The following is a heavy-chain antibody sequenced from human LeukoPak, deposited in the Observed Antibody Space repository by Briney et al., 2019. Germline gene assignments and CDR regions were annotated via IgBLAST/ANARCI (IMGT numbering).Heavy chain of an antibody. J-gene: IGHJ4*02. D-gene: IGHD2-2*01. CDR2: IGATGRDT. V-gene: IGHV3-23*01. Sequence: PGGSLRLSCAASGFTFNKYFLSWVRQAPGKGLDWASGIGATGRDTYYADPVRGRFTISRDDARKTLYLQLSSLRVEDTAVYYCARDTFQPGLIDSWGQGTLVTVSS. CDR1: GFTFNKYF. CDR3: ARDTFQPGLIDS.